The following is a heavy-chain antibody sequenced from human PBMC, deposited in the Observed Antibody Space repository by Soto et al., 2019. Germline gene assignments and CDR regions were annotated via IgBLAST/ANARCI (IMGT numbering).Heavy chain of an antibody. CDR1: GFTLSDHY. D-gene: IGHD1-26*01. CDR2: TKNKANRYTT. CDR3: ARWVSGSPDN. J-gene: IGHJ4*02. Sequence: EVQLVESGGGLVQPGGSLRLSCAASGFTLSDHYTDWVRQAPGKGLEWVGRTKNKANRYTTEYAASVNGRFTISRDDSKNSLYLQMNSLKTEDTAVYYCARWVSGSPDNWGQGTLVTVSS. V-gene: IGHV3-72*01.